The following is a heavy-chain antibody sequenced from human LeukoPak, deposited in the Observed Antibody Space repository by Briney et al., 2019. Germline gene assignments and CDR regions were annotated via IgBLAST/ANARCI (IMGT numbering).Heavy chain of an antibody. Sequence: GGALRLSRAASLFTLSSYEMNWVCQAPGKGGEWGSYIDTSGTNIYYAGSVNGRFTVSRDNAKNTLYLQMKSLRAEDTGIYYCARETINWGGDCYDYWGQGALVTVSS. J-gene: IGHJ4*02. CDR1: LFTLSSYE. CDR2: IDTSGTNI. V-gene: IGHV3-48*03. D-gene: IGHD2-21*01. CDR3: ARETINWGGDCYDY.